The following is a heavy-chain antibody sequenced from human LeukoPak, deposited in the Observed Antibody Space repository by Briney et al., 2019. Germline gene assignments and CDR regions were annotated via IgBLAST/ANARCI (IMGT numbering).Heavy chain of an antibody. D-gene: IGHD2-2*01. CDR1: GYTFTGYY. Sequence: GASVKVSCKASGYTFTGYYMHWLRQAPGQGLEWMGWINPNSGGTNYAQKFQGRVTMTRDTSISTAYMELSRLKSDDTAVYYCATTFCSSTSCYFDYWGQGTLVTVSS. CDR2: INPNSGGT. J-gene: IGHJ4*02. V-gene: IGHV1-2*02. CDR3: ATTFCSSTSCYFDY.